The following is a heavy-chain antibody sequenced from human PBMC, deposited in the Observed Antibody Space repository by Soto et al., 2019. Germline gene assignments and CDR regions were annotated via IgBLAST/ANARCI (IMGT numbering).Heavy chain of an antibody. Sequence: GGSLRLSCDASGFTFSSHGMTWVRRAPGKGLEWVAFISSTSSTKNYADSVKGRFTISRDNTKNSLYLQMSSLRDEDTAVYYCARRITMVRGPYYYYGMDVWGQGTTVTVSS. CDR3: ARRITMVRGPYYYYGMDV. D-gene: IGHD3-10*01. CDR1: GFTFSSHG. V-gene: IGHV3-48*02. CDR2: ISSTSSTK. J-gene: IGHJ6*02.